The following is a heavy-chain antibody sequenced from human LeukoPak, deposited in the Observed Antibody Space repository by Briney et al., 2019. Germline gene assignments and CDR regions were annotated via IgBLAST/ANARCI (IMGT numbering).Heavy chain of an antibody. CDR1: GFTFSSYA. D-gene: IGHD3-3*02. V-gene: IGHV3-64*01. Sequence: SGGSLRLSCAASGFTFSSYAMHWVRQAPGKGLECVSAISSNGGSTYYANSVKGRFTISRDNAKNSLYLQMNSLRAEDTAVYYCARAFLNYYYGMDVWGQGTTVTVSS. CDR3: ARAFLNYYYGMDV. J-gene: IGHJ6*02. CDR2: ISSNGGST.